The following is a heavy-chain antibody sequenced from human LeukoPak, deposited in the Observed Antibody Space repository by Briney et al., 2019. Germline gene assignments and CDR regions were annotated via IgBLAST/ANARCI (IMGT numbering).Heavy chain of an antibody. D-gene: IGHD6-13*01. CDR1: GFTFSSFD. CDR2: IKSKSYGGTT. Sequence: PGGSLRLSCAASGFTFSSFDMSWVRQAPGRGLEWVGRIKSKSYGGTTDYAAPVKGRFSISRDDSREALYLQMNGLTTEDTAAYTTGVPGRWYRSLAGPPFDYWGQGILVTVSS. V-gene: IGHV3-15*01. J-gene: IGHJ4*02. CDR3: GVPGRWYRSLAGPPFDY.